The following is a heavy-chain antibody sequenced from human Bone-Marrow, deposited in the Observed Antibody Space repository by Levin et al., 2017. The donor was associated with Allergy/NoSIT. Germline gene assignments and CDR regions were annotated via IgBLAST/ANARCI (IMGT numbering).Heavy chain of an antibody. CDR1: GGSIDSGNYY. D-gene: IGHD2-21*02. J-gene: IGHJ4*02. CDR3: AREEYCGGDCFSGQGIDS. V-gene: IGHV4-30-4*01. Sequence: PSETLSLTCTVSGGSIDSGNYYWSWIRQPPGKGLEWIGCIYYSGTTYYNPSLKSRVTISLDTSKNQFSLRLTSVTAADTAVYYCAREEYCGGDCFSGQGIDSWGQGTLVTVSS. CDR2: IYYSGTT.